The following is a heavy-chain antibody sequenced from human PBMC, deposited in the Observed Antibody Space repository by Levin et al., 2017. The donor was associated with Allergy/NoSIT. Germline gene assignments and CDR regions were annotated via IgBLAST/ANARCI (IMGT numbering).Heavy chain of an antibody. CDR1: GFTFSSYA. CDR3: ARSSRGYGTFDS. V-gene: IGHV3-23*01. J-gene: IGHJ4*02. D-gene: IGHD5-12*01. CDR2: IYVSADST. Sequence: LSGGSLRLSCAASGFTFSSYALSWVRQAPGQGLEWVSAIYVSADSTYYSDSVKGRFTISRDSSKNTLYLHMSSLRAEDTAVYYCARSSRGYGTFDSWGQGTLVTVSS.